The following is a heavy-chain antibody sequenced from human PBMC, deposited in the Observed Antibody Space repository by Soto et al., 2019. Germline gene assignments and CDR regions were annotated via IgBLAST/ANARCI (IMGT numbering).Heavy chain of an antibody. Sequence: QLQLQESGPGLVKPSETLSLTCTVSGGSISSSSYYWGWIRQPPGKGLEWIGSIYYSGSTYYNPSLKSRVTISVDTSKNQFSLKLSSVTAADTAVYYCASGYYYDSSGYSDDAFDIWGQGTMVTVSS. CDR1: GGSISSSSYY. CDR2: IYYSGST. D-gene: IGHD3-22*01. J-gene: IGHJ3*02. V-gene: IGHV4-39*01. CDR3: ASGYYYDSSGYSDDAFDI.